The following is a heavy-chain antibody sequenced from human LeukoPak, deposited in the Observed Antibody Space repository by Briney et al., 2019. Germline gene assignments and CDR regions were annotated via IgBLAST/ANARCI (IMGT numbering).Heavy chain of an antibody. CDR3: ARHYGP. V-gene: IGHV4-59*08. J-gene: IGHJ4*02. Sequence: SETLSLTCTVSGGSISNYYWSWIRQPPGKGLEWIGYIYYSGSTYYNPSLKSRVTISVDTSKNQFFLKLNSVTATDTAVYYCARHYGPWGQGTLVTVSS. CDR1: GGSISNYY. D-gene: IGHD3-10*01. CDR2: IYYSGST.